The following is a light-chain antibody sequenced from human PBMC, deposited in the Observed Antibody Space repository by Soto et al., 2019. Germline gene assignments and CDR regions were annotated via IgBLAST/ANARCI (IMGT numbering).Light chain of an antibody. CDR1: QSVSSSY. CDR2: GAS. J-gene: IGKJ2*01. Sequence: EIVLTQSPGTLSLSPGERANLSCRASQSVSSSYLAWYQQKPGQAPRLLMYGASNRATGIPDRFSGSGSGADSPLTINRLEPEDFAVYYSQRHENSYTFGQGTKLEIK. V-gene: IGKV3-20*01. CDR3: QRHENSYT.